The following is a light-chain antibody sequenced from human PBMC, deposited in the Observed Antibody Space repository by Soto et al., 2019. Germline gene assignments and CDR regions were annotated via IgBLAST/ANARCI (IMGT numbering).Light chain of an antibody. J-gene: IGKJ1*01. CDR2: DAS. CDR1: QSISNW. Sequence: DTQMTQSPSTLSASVGDRVTITCRASQSISNWLAWYQQKPGKAHRVLIYDASSLVSGVPSRFNGSKSGTEFTLTISGLQPDDFATYYCQQYNSYSTFGQGTKVEF. CDR3: QQYNSYST. V-gene: IGKV1-5*01.